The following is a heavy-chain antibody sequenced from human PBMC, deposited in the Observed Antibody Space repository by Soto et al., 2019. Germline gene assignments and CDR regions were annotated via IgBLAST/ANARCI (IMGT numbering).Heavy chain of an antibody. CDR2: ITHGGST. CDR3: ARMAVTTFYYYAMDV. D-gene: IGHD6-19*01. CDR1: GYSIRSSDW. Sequence: SETLSLTCAVYGYSIRSSDWWGWIRQPPGKGLGWIGYITHGGSTNYNPSLKRRVTMSVDPSKNQFSLNLTSVTAVDTAVYYCARMAVTTFYYYAMDVWGQGTTVTVSS. J-gene: IGHJ6*02. V-gene: IGHV4-28*01.